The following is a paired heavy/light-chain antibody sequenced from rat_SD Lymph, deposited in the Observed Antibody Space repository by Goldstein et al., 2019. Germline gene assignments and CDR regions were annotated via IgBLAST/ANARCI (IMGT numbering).Heavy chain of an antibody. J-gene: IGHJ2*01. V-gene: IGHV5-22*01. CDR3: ARHRGPTWELDY. CDR1: GFTFSDYY. Sequence: EVQLVESGGGLVQPGRSMKLSCAASGFTFSDYYMAWVRQAPKKGLEWVASISYEGSSTYYGDSVKGRFTISRDNAKSTLYLQMNSLRSEDTATYYCARHRGPTWELDYWGQGVMVTVSS. CDR2: ISYEGSST. D-gene: IGHD3-4*01.
Light chain of an antibody. CDR3: LQRYSNPYT. CDR2: SAT. CDR1: QDIGNW. J-gene: IGKJ2-3*01. Sequence: DIQMTQSLASLSASLEEIVTITCQASQDIGNWLAWYQQKPGKSPQLLIHSATSLADGIPSRFSGSRSGTQYSLKISRLQVEDTGIYYCLQRYSNPYTFGAGTKLELK. V-gene: IGKV12S20*01.